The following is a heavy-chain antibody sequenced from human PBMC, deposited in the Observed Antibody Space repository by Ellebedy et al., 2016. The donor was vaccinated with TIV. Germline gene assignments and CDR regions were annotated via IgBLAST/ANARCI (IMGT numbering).Heavy chain of an antibody. J-gene: IGHJ4*02. CDR1: GFTFNNYA. CDR3: ARGVGHFDY. V-gene: IGHV3-23*01. Sequence: PGGSLRLSCAASGFTFNNYAMSWVRQAPGKGLEWVSTISHTGSRTYYANSVEGRFIISRDNSKRTLYLQMNSLRAEDTAVYYCARGVGHFDYWGQGTLVTVSS. CDR2: ISHTGSRT. D-gene: IGHD2-2*01.